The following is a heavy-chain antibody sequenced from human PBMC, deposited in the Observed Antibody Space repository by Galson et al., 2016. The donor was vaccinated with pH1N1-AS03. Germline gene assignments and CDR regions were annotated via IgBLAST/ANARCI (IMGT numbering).Heavy chain of an antibody. Sequence: SETLSLTCSVSGGSIRNYYWRWIRQPPGKGLEWIGHIFYSGTTIYNPSLKSRLTILVDTSKNHFSLRLSSVTAADTAVYYCARHGPPGDYGGTHWYVDLWGRGTLVTVSS. CDR3: ARHGPPGDYGGTHWYVDL. CDR1: GGSIRNYY. D-gene: IGHD4-17*01. CDR2: IFYSGTT. J-gene: IGHJ2*01. V-gene: IGHV4-59*08.